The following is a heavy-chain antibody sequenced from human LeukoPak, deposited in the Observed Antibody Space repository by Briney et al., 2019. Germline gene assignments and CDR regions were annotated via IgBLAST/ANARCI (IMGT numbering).Heavy chain of an antibody. D-gene: IGHD3-22*01. Sequence: LRLSCAASGFTFSDYYMSWIRQPPGKGLEWIGEINHSGSTNYNPSLKSRVTISVDTSKNQFSLKLSSVTAADTAVYYCARGSDYYDSSGYYPTMYFDYWGQGTLVTVSS. J-gene: IGHJ4*02. V-gene: IGHV4-34*01. CDR3: ARGSDYYDSSGYYPTMYFDY. CDR1: GFTFSDYY. CDR2: INHSGST.